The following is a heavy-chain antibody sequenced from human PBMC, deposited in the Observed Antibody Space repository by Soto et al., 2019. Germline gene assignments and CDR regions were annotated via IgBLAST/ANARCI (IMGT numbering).Heavy chain of an antibody. V-gene: IGHV3-30*18. CDR2: ISYDGSNK. J-gene: IGHJ4*02. Sequence: QVQLVESGGGVVQPGRSLRLSCAASGFTFSSYGMHWVRQAPGKGLEWVAVISYDGSNKYYADSVKGRFTISRDNSKNTLYLQMNSLRAEDTAVYYCAKAVLLYNWNESFDYWGQGTLVTVSS. D-gene: IGHD1-20*01. CDR1: GFTFSSYG. CDR3: AKAVLLYNWNESFDY.